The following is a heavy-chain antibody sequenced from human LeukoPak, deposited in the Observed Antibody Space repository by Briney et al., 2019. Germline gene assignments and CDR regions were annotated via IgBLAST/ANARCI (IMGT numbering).Heavy chain of an antibody. D-gene: IGHD5-12*01. V-gene: IGHV3-23*01. J-gene: IGHJ6*04. CDR2: ISGSGGST. CDR1: GFTFSSYA. CDR3: ARDQGSGYDRDYYYYGMDV. Sequence: PGGSLRLSCAASGFTFSSYAMSWVRQAPGKGLEWVSAISGSGGSTYYADSVKGRFTISRDNSKNTLYLRMNSLRAEDTAVYYCARDQGSGYDRDYYYYGMDVWGEGTTVTVSS.